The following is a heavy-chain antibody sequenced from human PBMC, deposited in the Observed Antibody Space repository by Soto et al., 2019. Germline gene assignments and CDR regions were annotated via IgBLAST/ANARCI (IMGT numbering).Heavy chain of an antibody. D-gene: IGHD3-16*02. CDR3: ARGYRRDVDWFDP. Sequence: GASVKVSCKASGGTFSSYAISCVRQAPGQGLEWMGGIIPIFGTANYAQKFQGRVTITADKSTSTAYMELSSLRSEDTAVYYCARGYRRDVDWFDPWGQGTLVTVSS. CDR2: IIPIFGTA. V-gene: IGHV1-69*06. CDR1: GGTFSSYA. J-gene: IGHJ5*02.